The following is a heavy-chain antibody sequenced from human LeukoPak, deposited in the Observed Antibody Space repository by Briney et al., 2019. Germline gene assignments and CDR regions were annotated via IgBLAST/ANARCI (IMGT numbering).Heavy chain of an antibody. CDR3: AKDHRVVPAAKLY. CDR2: ISGSGGST. Sequence: GGSLRLSCAASGFTFSSYAMSWVRQAPRKGLEWVSAISGSGGSTYYADSVKGRFTISRDNSKNTLYLQMNSLRAEDAAVYYCAKDHRVVPAAKLYWGQGTLVTVSS. D-gene: IGHD2-2*01. CDR1: GFTFSSYA. J-gene: IGHJ4*02. V-gene: IGHV3-23*01.